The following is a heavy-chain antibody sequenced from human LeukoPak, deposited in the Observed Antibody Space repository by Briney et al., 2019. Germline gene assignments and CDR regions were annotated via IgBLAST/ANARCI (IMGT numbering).Heavy chain of an antibody. J-gene: IGHJ4*02. CDR2: IIPIFGTA. CDR1: GVTFSSYA. D-gene: IGHD3-16*01. Sequence: EASVKVSCKGSGVTFSSYAITWVRQAPGQGLEWMGGIIPIFGTANYAQKFQGRVTITTDESTSTAYMELSSLRSEDAAVYYCASFGIEDYWGQGTLVTVSS. V-gene: IGHV1-69*05. CDR3: ASFGIEDY.